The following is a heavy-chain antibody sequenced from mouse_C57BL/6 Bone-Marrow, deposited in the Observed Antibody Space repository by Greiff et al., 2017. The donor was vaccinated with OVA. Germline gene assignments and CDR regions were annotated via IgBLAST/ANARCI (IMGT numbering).Heavy chain of an antibody. CDR1: GYTFTSYW. Sequence: QVQLQQPGAELVKPGASVKMSCKASGYTFTSYWITWVKQRPGQGLEWIGDIYPGSGSTNYNEKFKSKATLPVDTSSSTAYMQLSSLSSEDSAVYYCAREGCGFYALGYWGQRTSVTVSS. D-gene: IGHD1-1*02. CDR2: IYPGSGST. J-gene: IGHJ4*01. V-gene: IGHV1-55*01. CDR3: AREGCGFYALGY.